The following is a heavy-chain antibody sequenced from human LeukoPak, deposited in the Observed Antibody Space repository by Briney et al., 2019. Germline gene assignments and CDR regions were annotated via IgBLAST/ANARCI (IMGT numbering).Heavy chain of an antibody. CDR3: AKDMSVAGTEGVFDY. D-gene: IGHD6-19*01. CDR2: ISWDGGST. CDR1: GFTFDDYA. J-gene: IGHJ4*02. Sequence: GGSLRLSCAASGFTFDDYAMHWVRQAPGKGLEWVSLISWDGGSTYYADSVKGRFTISRDNSKNSLYLQMNSLRAEDTALYYCAKDMSVAGTEGVFDYWGQGTLVTVSS. V-gene: IGHV3-43D*03.